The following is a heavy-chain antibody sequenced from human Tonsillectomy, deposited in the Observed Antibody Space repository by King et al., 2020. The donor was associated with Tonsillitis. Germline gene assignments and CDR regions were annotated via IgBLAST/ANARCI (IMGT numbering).Heavy chain of an antibody. J-gene: IGHJ4*02. Sequence: LQLQESGPGLVKPSETLSLTCTVSGGSISSSSYYWGWIRQPPGKGLEWIGSIYYSGSTYYNPSLKSRVTISVDTSKNQFSLKLSSVTAADTAVYYCARHETMIVVVITHQGAYFDYWGQGTLVTVSS. CDR1: GGSISSSSYY. D-gene: IGHD3-22*01. V-gene: IGHV4-39*01. CDR2: IYYSGST. CDR3: ARHETMIVVVITHQGAYFDY.